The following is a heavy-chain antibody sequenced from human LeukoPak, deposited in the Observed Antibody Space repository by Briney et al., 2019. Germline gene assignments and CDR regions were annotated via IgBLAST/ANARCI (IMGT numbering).Heavy chain of an antibody. J-gene: IGHJ4*02. D-gene: IGHD6-13*01. CDR2: ISYDGSNK. CDR1: GFTFSSYG. V-gene: IGHV3-30*18. Sequence: PGGSLRLSCAASGFTFSSYGMHWVRQAPGKGLEWAAVISYDGSNKYYADSVKGRFTISRDNSKNTLYLQMNSLRAEDTAVYYCAKDRIAAAGTGYDYWGQGTLVTVSS. CDR3: AKDRIAAAGTGYDY.